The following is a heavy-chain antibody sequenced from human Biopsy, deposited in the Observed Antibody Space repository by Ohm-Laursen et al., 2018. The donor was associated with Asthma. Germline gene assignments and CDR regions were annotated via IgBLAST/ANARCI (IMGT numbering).Heavy chain of an antibody. D-gene: IGHD2-15*01. V-gene: IGHV4-59*01. CDR1: GVSIGSYY. Sequence: SETLSPTCTVSGVSIGSYYWTWIRQPPGKGLEWIGNIHYSGSTYSNPSLKSRVTISVDTSKKQISLRLSSVIAADTAVYYCAGFCSGGNCPDHWGQGTLVTVSS. J-gene: IGHJ4*02. CDR3: AGFCSGGNCPDH. CDR2: IHYSGST.